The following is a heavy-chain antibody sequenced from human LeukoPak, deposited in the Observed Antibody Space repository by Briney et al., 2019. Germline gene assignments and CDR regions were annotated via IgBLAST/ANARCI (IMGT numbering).Heavy chain of an antibody. J-gene: IGHJ4*02. V-gene: IGHV4-34*01. CDR3: ASGYYYDSSGYYFDY. D-gene: IGHD3-22*01. Sequence: PSETLSLTCAVYGGSFSGYYWSWIRQPPGKGLEWIGEINHSGSTNYNPSLKSRVTISVDTSKNQFSLKLSSVTAADTAVYHCASGYYYDSSGYYFDYWGQGTLVTVSS. CDR2: INHSGST. CDR1: GGSFSGYY.